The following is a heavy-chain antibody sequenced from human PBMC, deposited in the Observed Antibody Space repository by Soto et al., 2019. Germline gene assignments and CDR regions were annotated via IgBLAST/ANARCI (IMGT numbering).Heavy chain of an antibody. V-gene: IGHV3-33*01. D-gene: IGHD2-2*01. CDR3: ARGSRTGCSSTSCPPYYYYYYMDV. J-gene: IGHJ6*03. CDR2: IWYDGSNK. CDR1: GFTFSSYG. Sequence: GGSLRLSCAASGFTFSSYGMHWVRQAPGKGLEWVAVIWYDGSNKYYADSVKGRFTISRDNSKNTLYLQRNSLRAEDTAVYYCARGSRTGCSSTSCPPYYYYYYMDVWGKGTTVTVSS.